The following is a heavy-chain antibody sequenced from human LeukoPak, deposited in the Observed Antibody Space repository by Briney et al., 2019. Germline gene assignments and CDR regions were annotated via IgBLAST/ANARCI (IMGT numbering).Heavy chain of an antibody. CDR1: GFTFSSYG. D-gene: IGHD3-22*01. CDR3: GKRDGYV. Sequence: GGSLRLSFVASGFTFSSYGMSWVRQAPGKGLDWVSAISGSGGSTYYADSLKGRFTISGDNSKNTLYLQMNSLRAEDTAVYYCGKRDGYVWGQGTLVTVSS. V-gene: IGHV3-23*01. CDR2: ISGSGGST. J-gene: IGHJ4*02.